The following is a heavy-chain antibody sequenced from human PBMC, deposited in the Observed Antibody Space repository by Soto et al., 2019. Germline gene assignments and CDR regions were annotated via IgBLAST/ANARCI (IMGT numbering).Heavy chain of an antibody. CDR2: ISSSSTYI. D-gene: IGHD4-17*01. CDR3: ARFTLTTDYYYGMDV. V-gene: IGHV3-21*01. CDR1: GFPFRNFI. Sequence: EVHLVESGGGLVKAGGSLRLSCAASGFPFRNFIMNWVRQAPGKGLEWVSSISSSSTYIYYTDSLKGRFTVSRDNAKNSLYLQMDSLGPEDTAVYYCARFTLTTDYYYGMDVWGQGTTVTVSS. J-gene: IGHJ6*02.